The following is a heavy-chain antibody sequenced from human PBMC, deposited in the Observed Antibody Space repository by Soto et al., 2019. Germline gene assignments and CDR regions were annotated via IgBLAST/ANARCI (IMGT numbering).Heavy chain of an antibody. CDR3: ARDVDTAMVAGAFDI. CDR1: GYTFPQHY. Sequence: ASVKVSCKASGYTFPQHYLHWVRQAPGQGLEWMGRIIPILGIANYAQKFQGRVTITADKSTSTAYMELSSLRSEDTAVYYCARDVDTAMVAGAFDIWGQGTMVTVSS. V-gene: IGHV1-69*08. D-gene: IGHD5-18*01. CDR2: IIPILGIA. J-gene: IGHJ3*02.